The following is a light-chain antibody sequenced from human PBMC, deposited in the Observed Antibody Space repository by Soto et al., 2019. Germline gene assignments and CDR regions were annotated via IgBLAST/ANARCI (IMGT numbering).Light chain of an antibody. V-gene: IGKV1-5*03. J-gene: IGKJ4*01. CDR2: KAS. Sequence: DIQRTQSPSTLSASVGDRVTITCRASQRISSCFAWYQQKPGKAPKPLNYKASSLNSAVPSRFSGTGSGTAFTLTISSLQHDDFATYYCQQYNTYPLTFGGGNKVAIK. CDR1: QRISSC. CDR3: QQYNTYPLT.